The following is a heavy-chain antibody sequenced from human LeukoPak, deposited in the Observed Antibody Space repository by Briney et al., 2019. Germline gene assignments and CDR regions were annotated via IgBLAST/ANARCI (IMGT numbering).Heavy chain of an antibody. V-gene: IGHV4-59*01. CDR1: GGSLSSYY. J-gene: IGHJ3*02. Sequence: SETLSLTCTVSGGSLSSYYWSGIRQPPGKGLEWIGYIYYSGSTNYNPSLKSRVTISVDTSKNQFSLRLSSVTAADTAVYYCARDLDYVWGSYRSPYAFDIWGQGTMVTVSS. CDR2: IYYSGST. CDR3: ARDLDYVWGSYRSPYAFDI. D-gene: IGHD3-16*02.